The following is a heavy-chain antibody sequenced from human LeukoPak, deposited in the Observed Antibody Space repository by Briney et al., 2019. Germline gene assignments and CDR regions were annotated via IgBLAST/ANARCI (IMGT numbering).Heavy chain of an antibody. Sequence: ASVKVSCKASGGTFSSYAISRVRQAPGQGLEWMGGIIPIFGTANYAQKFQGRVTITADESTSTAYMELSSLRSEDTAVYYCARGGVYCSSTSCYRNWFDPWGQGTLVTVSS. D-gene: IGHD2-2*02. CDR1: GGTFSSYA. V-gene: IGHV1-69*13. CDR2: IIPIFGTA. CDR3: ARGGVYCSSTSCYRNWFDP. J-gene: IGHJ5*02.